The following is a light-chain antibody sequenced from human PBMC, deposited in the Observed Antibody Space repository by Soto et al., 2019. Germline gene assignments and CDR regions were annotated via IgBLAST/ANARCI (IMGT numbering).Light chain of an antibody. CDR3: SSYTSTNTLV. CDR2: GVI. V-gene: IGLV2-14*01. J-gene: IGLJ1*01. Sequence: QSVLTQPASVSGSPGQSITISCTGTSSDVGAYNYVSWYQRHPGRAPKLMMYGVITRPSGVSNRFSGSKSGNTASLTISGLQAEDEADYFCSSYTSTNTLVFGTGTKVTVL. CDR1: SSDVGAYNY.